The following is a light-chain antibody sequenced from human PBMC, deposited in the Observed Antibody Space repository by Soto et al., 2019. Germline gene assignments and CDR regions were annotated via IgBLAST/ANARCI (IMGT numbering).Light chain of an antibody. CDR2: GAF. CDR3: QRYNNRWT. Sequence: EIVMTQSPATLSVSPGEGATLSCRASLTVNTNLAWYQQKRGQAPRLLIYGAFMRATGIPARFSGSGSGTEFTLTISSLQSEDVAVYYCQRYNNRWTFGLGTKVEI. J-gene: IGKJ1*01. CDR1: LTVNTN. V-gene: IGKV3-15*01.